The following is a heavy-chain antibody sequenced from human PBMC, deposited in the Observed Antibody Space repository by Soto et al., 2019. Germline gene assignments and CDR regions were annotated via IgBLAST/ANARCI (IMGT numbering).Heavy chain of an antibody. Sequence: PSETLSLTCTVSGGSISSGGYYWSWIRQHPGKGLEWIGYIYYSGSTYYNPSLKSRVTISVDTSKNQFSLKLSSVTAADTAVYYCARGMDSSWYDYYYYGMDVWGQGTTVTVSS. CDR1: GGSISSGGYY. CDR2: IYYSGST. D-gene: IGHD6-13*01. CDR3: ARGMDSSWYDYYYYGMDV. V-gene: IGHV4-31*03. J-gene: IGHJ6*02.